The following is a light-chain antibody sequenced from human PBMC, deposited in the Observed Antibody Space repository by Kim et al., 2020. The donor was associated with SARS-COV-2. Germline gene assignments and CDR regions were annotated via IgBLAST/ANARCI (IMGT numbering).Light chain of an antibody. CDR2: DAS. CDR3: QQYDQWPFT. V-gene: IGKV3-15*01. Sequence: EVVLTQSPATLSVSPGESVTLSCRASQSVHRNLAWYQQKPGQAPSLLIDDASTRATGIPARFSGSGSETEFTLTISSLQPDDSAVYYCQQYDQWPFTFGGGTKVDIK. J-gene: IGKJ4*01. CDR1: QSVHRN.